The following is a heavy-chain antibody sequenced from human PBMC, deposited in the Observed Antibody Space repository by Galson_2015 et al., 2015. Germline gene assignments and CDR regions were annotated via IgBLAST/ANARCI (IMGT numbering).Heavy chain of an antibody. CDR1: GFTFSSYA. CDR3: AKDLEGSIWYHSGCFDY. V-gene: IGHV3-23*01. D-gene: IGHD6-13*01. Sequence: SLRLSCAASGFTFSSYAMSWVRQAPGKGLEWVSAISGSGGSTYYADSVKGRFTISRDNSKNTLYLQMNSLRAEDTAVYYCAKDLEGSIWYHSGCFDYWGQGTLVTVSS. J-gene: IGHJ4*02. CDR2: ISGSGGST.